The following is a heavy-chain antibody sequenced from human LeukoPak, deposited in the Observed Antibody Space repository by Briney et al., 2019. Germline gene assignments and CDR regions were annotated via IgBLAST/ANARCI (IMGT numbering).Heavy chain of an antibody. D-gene: IGHD3-10*01. CDR2: ISSSGSTI. V-gene: IGHV3-48*03. CDR1: GFTLSSYE. J-gene: IGHJ4*02. CDR3: ARERSPGAQDY. Sequence: GGSLRLSCAASGFTLSSYEINWVRQAPGKGLEWVSYISSSGSTIYYADSVKGRFTISRDNAKNSLYLQMNSLRAEDTAVYYCARERSPGAQDYWGQGTLVTVSS.